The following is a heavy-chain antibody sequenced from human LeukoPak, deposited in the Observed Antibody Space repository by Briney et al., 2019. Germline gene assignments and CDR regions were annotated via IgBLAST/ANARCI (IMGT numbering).Heavy chain of an antibody. Sequence: GGSLRLSCTASGFTFGGYAMSWVRQAPGKGLEWVGFIRSKAYGVTTEYAASVKGRFTISRDDSKSIAYLQMNSLKTEDTAVYYCTRDIVVVVAAIIYYYYGMDVWGQGTTATVSS. CDR2: IRSKAYGVTT. J-gene: IGHJ6*02. CDR1: GFTFGGYA. D-gene: IGHD2-15*01. CDR3: TRDIVVVVAAIIYYYYGMDV. V-gene: IGHV3-49*04.